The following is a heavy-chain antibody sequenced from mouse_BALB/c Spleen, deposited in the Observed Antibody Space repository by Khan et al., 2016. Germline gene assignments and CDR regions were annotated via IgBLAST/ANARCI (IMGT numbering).Heavy chain of an antibody. V-gene: IGHV3-2*02. CDR3: ARDYYGSSYFDY. D-gene: IGHD1-1*01. CDR1: GYSITSDYA. J-gene: IGHJ2*01. CDR2: ISYSGSP. Sequence: VQLKQSGPGLVKPSQSLSLTCTVTGYSITSDYAWNWIRQFPGNKLEWMGYISYSGSPSYNPSLKSRISITRDTSKNQFFLQLNSVTTEDTATYYCARDYYGSSYFDYWGQGTTLTVSS.